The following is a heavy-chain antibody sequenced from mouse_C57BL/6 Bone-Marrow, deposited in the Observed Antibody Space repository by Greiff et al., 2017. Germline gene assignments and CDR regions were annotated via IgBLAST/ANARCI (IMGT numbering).Heavy chain of an antibody. CDR1: GYTFTDYE. D-gene: IGHD1-1*01. V-gene: IGHV1-15*01. CDR3: TRCYGRDY. Sequence: LVESGAELVRPGASVTLSCKASGYTFTDYEMHWVKQTPVHGLEWIGAIDPETGGTAYNQKFKGKAILTADKSSSTAYMELRSLTSEDSAVYYCTRCYGRDYWGQGTTLTVSS. CDR2: IDPETGGT. J-gene: IGHJ2*01.